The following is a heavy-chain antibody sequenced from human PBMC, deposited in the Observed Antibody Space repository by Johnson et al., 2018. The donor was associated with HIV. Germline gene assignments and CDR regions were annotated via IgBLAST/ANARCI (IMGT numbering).Heavy chain of an antibody. D-gene: IGHD5-18*01. CDR3: ARDGRDLVT. J-gene: IGHJ3*01. CDR1: GFTFSSYG. V-gene: IGHV3-33*01. Sequence: QEQLVESGGGVVQPGRSLRLSCAASGFTFSSYGMHWVRQAPGKGLEWVAVIWYDGSNKYYADSVKGRFTISRDNSKNFLYLQMNSLRPEDTAVYYCARDGRDLVTRGQGTRVTVSA. CDR2: IWYDGSNK.